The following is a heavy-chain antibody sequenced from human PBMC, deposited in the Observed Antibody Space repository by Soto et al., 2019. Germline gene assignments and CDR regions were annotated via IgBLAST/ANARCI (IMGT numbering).Heavy chain of an antibody. Sequence: QITLKESGPTLVKPTQTLTLTCTFSGFSLSTHGVGVGWVRQPAGKALEWLALIYWDDDKRYSASLNSRLTITKDTSKNHVVLTMTNMDPVDTATSYCAHAMLYCTGGSCSTWFDSWGQGTLVTVSS. CDR2: IYWDDDK. CDR1: GFSLSTHGVG. CDR3: AHAMLYCTGGSCSTWFDS. V-gene: IGHV2-5*02. D-gene: IGHD2-15*01. J-gene: IGHJ5*01.